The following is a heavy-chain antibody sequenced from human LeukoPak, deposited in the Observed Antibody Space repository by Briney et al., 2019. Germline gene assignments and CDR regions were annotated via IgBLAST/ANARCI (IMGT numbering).Heavy chain of an antibody. CDR2: INHSGST. CDR3: ASGGAITMVRGVITYFDY. V-gene: IGHV4-34*01. J-gene: IGHJ4*02. D-gene: IGHD3-10*01. Sequence: SETLSLTCAVCGGSFSGYYWSWIRQPPGKGLEWIGEINHSGSTNYNPSLKSRVTISVDTSKNQFSLKLSSVTAADTAVYYCASGGAITMVRGVITYFDYWGQGTLVTVSS. CDR1: GGSFSGYY.